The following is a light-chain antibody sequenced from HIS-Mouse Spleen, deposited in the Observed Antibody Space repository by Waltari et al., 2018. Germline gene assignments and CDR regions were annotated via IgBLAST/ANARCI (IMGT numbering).Light chain of an antibody. J-gene: IGKJ1*01. CDR3: QQLNSYPPT. CDR2: AAS. CDR1: QGISSY. V-gene: IGKV1-9*01. Sequence: IQLTPSPSFLSASVGDRVTITCRASQGISSYLAWYQQKPGKAPKLLIYAASTLQSGVPSRFSGSGSGTEFTLTISSLQPEDFATYYCQQLNSYPPTFGQGTKVEIK.